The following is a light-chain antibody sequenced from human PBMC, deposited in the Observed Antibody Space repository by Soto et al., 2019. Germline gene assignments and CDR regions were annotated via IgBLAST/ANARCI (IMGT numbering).Light chain of an antibody. CDR3: SSFTDSNTLI. Sequence: QSALTQPPSASGSPGQSVTISCTGTGSDVATYDFVSWYQQHPGKAPQLMIFEVNKRPSRVPDRFSGSKSGSTASLTVSGLQDEDEADYYCSSFTDSNTLIFGGGTKLTVL. V-gene: IGLV2-8*01. CDR2: EVN. CDR1: GSDVATYDF. J-gene: IGLJ2*01.